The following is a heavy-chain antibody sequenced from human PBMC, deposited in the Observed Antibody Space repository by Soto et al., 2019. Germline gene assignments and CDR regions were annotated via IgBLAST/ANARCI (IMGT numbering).Heavy chain of an antibody. CDR2: INPSGGST. Sequence: QVQLVQSGAEVKKPGASVKVSCKASGYTFTSYYMHCVRQAPGQGLEWMGIINPSGGSTSYAQKCQGRVTMTRDTSTSTVYIELSSLRAEDTAVYYCARVRSDCSGGSCYLSLSGNWYFDLWGRGTLVTVAS. CDR3: ARVRSDCSGGSCYLSLSGNWYFDL. J-gene: IGHJ2*01. CDR1: GYTFTSYY. D-gene: IGHD2-15*01. V-gene: IGHV1-46*03.